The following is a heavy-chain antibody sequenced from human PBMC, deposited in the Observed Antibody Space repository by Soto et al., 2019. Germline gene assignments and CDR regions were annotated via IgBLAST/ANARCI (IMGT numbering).Heavy chain of an antibody. Sequence: ASVKGSCKASGYTFTSYCISWVRQAPGQGLEWMGWISAYNGNTNYAQKLQGRVTMTTDTSTSTAYMELRSLRSDDTAVYYCARDEAWFGDPWWFDPWGQGTLVTVSS. V-gene: IGHV1-18*01. CDR3: ARDEAWFGDPWWFDP. D-gene: IGHD3-10*01. CDR1: GYTFTSYC. J-gene: IGHJ5*02. CDR2: ISAYNGNT.